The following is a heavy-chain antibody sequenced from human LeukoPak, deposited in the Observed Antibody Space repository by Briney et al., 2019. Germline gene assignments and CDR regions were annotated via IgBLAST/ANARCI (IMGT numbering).Heavy chain of an antibody. V-gene: IGHV1-24*01. CDR2: FDPEDGET. Sequence: GASVKVSCKVSGYTLTELSIHWVRQALGKGLEWMGGFDPEDGETIYAQRFQGRVTMTEDTSTDTAYMELSSLRSEDAAVYYCATVSYYYDSSGYQGYFQHWGQGTLVTVSS. D-gene: IGHD3-22*01. CDR1: GYTLTELS. CDR3: ATVSYYYDSSGYQGYFQH. J-gene: IGHJ1*01.